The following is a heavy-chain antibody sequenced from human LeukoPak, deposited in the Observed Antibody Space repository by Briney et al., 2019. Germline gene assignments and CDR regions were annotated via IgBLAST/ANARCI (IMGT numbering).Heavy chain of an antibody. CDR3: AKSLSPHYDSSGYYTQGY. J-gene: IGHJ4*02. V-gene: IGHV3-30*18. D-gene: IGHD3-22*01. CDR2: ISYDGRNK. CDR1: GFTFSSYG. Sequence: GGSLRLSCAASGFTFSSYGMQWVRQAPGKGLEWVAVISYDGRNKYYADSVKGRFTISRDNSKNTLYLQMNSLRAEDTAVYYCAKSLSPHYDSSGYYTQGYWGQGTLVTVSS.